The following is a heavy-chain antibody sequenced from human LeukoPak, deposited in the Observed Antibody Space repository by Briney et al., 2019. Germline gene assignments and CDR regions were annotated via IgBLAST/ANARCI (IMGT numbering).Heavy chain of an antibody. CDR3: ARVHYYGSGSSNWFDH. D-gene: IGHD3-10*01. Sequence: SVKLSCKASGGTFSSDAISWVRQSPGQGLKWMGGIIPIFGTANYAQKFQGRVTITTDESTSTDYMELSSLRSEDTAVYYCARVHYYGSGSSNWFDHWGQGTLVTVSS. J-gene: IGHJ5*02. V-gene: IGHV1-69*05. CDR2: IIPIFGTA. CDR1: GGTFSSDA.